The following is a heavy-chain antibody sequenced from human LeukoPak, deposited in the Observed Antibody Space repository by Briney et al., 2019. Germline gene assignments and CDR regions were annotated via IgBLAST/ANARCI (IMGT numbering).Heavy chain of an antibody. D-gene: IGHD6-19*01. CDR1: GGSISSYY. Sequence: SETLSLTCTVSGGSISSYYWSWIRQPPGKGLEWIGYIYYSGSTNYNPSLKSRGAISVDTSKNQFSLKLTSVTAADTAVYYCARDLADSSGSYGDYWGQGTLVTVSS. CDR3: ARDLADSSGSYGDY. CDR2: IYYSGST. J-gene: IGHJ4*02. V-gene: IGHV4-59*12.